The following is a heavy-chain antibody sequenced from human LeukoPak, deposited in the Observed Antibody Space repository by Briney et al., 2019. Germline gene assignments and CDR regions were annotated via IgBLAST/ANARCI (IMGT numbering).Heavy chain of an antibody. CDR3: AREIQQYDFWSVQYFDY. D-gene: IGHD3-3*01. Sequence: PSETLSLTCTDSGDSISSSSSYWGSIRQPPGEGLKWIGSIYYSGSTYCNPSLKSRVTISVDTSKNQFSLKLSSVTVADTAVYYCAREIQQYDFWSVQYFDYWGQGTLVTVSS. CDR1: GDSISSSSSY. J-gene: IGHJ4*02. CDR2: IYYSGST. V-gene: IGHV4-39*07.